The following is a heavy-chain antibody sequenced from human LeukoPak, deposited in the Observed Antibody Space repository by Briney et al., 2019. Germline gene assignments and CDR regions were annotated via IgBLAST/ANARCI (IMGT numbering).Heavy chain of an antibody. V-gene: IGHV4-59*01. CDR3: ARHGITAALNWFDP. J-gene: IGHJ5*02. CDR2: IYYFGNT. CDR1: SGSISSYY. Sequence: SETLSLTCAVSSGSISSYYWSWIRQPPGKGLEWIGSIYYFGNTNYNPSLKSRVTISVDTSKNQFSLKLSSVTAADTAMYYCARHGITAALNWFDPWGQGTLVTVPS. D-gene: IGHD6-13*01.